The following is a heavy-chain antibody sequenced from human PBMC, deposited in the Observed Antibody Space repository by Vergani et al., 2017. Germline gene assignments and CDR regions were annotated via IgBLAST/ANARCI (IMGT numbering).Heavy chain of an antibody. CDR2: IIPIFGTA. CDR1: GGTFSSYA. J-gene: IGHJ5*02. CDR3: ARDFEVAVAGTVGAWFDP. D-gene: IGHD6-19*01. Sequence: QVQLVQSGAEVKKPGSSVKVSCKASGGTFSSYAISWVRQAPGQGLEWMGGIIPIFGTANYAQKFQGRVTITADESTSTAYMELSSLRSEDTAVYYWARDFEVAVAGTVGAWFDPWGQGTLVTVSS. V-gene: IGHV1-69*12.